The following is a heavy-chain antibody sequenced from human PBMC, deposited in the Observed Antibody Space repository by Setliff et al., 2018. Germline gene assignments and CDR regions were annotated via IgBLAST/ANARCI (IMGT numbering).Heavy chain of an antibody. CDR2: INPNSGGT. V-gene: IGHV1-2*02. D-gene: IGHD3-16*02. CDR1: GYTFTGYY. Sequence: GASVKVSCKASGYTFTGYYVHWVRQAPGQGLEWMGWINPNSGGTDYTQKFQGRVTVTRDTSISTAYMELSRLRSDDTAVYYCARGGDIVTGDPPWAFDIWGHGTMVTVSS. J-gene: IGHJ3*02. CDR3: ARGGDIVTGDPPWAFDI.